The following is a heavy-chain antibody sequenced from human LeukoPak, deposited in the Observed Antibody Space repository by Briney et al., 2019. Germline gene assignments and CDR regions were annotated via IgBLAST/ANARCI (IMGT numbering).Heavy chain of an antibody. CDR2: ILYDGNNK. J-gene: IGHJ4*02. Sequence: GGSLRLSCAASGFTFSTYAMHWVRQAPGKGLEWMAVILYDGNNKFYADSVKGRFTISRDNSKNTLYLQMNSLRAEDTAVYYCASETYYYDSSGYPPSKYFDYWGQGTLVTVSS. D-gene: IGHD3-22*01. CDR3: ASETYYYDSSGYPPSKYFDY. CDR1: GFTFSTYA. V-gene: IGHV3-30*04.